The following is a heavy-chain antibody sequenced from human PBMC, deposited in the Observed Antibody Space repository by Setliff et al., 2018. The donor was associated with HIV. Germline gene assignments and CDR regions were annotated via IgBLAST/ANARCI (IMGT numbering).Heavy chain of an antibody. D-gene: IGHD1-26*01. CDR1: GYIFTGYF. CDR3: ARDKEPWEGYYKYYSMDV. V-gene: IGHV1-2*06. Sequence: ASVKVSCKASGYIFTGYFIHWVRQAPGQGLEWMGRIIPNSAGTNYAQKFQGRVTMTRDTSISTAYMELSRLRSDDTAVYYCARDKEPWEGYYKYYSMDVWGKGTKVTVSS. CDR2: IIPNSAGT. J-gene: IGHJ6*03.